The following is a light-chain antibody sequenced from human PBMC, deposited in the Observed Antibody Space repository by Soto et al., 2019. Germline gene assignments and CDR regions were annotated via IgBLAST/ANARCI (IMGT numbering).Light chain of an antibody. Sequence: AIRMTQSPSSFSASTGDRVTITCRASQGISSYLAWYQQKPGKAPKLLIYAASTLQSGVPSRFSGSGSGTEFTLTISSLQPDDFATYYCQQYNTYSPTFGQGTKVDIK. V-gene: IGKV1-8*01. CDR2: AAS. CDR1: QGISSY. J-gene: IGKJ1*01. CDR3: QQYNTYSPT.